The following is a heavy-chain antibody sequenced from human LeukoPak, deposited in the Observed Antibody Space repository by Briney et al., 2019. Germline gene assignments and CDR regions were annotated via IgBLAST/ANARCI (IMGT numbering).Heavy chain of an antibody. CDR3: SSTFGSGSYLHS. CDR1: GFTFSSYW. J-gene: IGHJ5*02. D-gene: IGHD3-10*01. CDR2: ISWNGDTI. Sequence: PGGSLRLSCAASGFTFSSYWMHWVRQPPGKGLEWVSEISWNGDTIGYADSVKGRFIISRDNARRSLYLQMNSLRPEDTAFYYCSSTFGSGSYLHSWGQGTLVTVSS. V-gene: IGHV3-9*01.